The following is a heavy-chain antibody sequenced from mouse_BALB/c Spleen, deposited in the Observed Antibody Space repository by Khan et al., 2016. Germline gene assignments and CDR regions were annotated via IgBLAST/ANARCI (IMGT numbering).Heavy chain of an antibody. CDR3: EGNSYYFDY. J-gene: IGHJ2*01. D-gene: IGHD2-1*01. V-gene: IGHV3-2*02. CDR2: ISYSGST. Sequence: QLEESGPGLVKPSQSLSLTCTVTGYSITSDYAWNWIRQFPGNKLEWMGYISYSGSTSYNPSLKSRISITRDTSKNQFFLQLNSVTTEYTATYYCEGNSYYFDYWGQGTTLTVAS. CDR1: GYSITSDYA.